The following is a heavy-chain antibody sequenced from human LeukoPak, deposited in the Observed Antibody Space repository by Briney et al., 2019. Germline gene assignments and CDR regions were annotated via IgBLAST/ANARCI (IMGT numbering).Heavy chain of an antibody. Sequence: ASVKVSFTASGYTFTSYYMHWVRQAPGQGLEWMGIINPGGGSTSYAQKFQGRVTMTRDTSTSTVYMELSSLRSEDTAVYYCAVPLYGGNSSFRDYWGQGTLVTVSS. V-gene: IGHV1-46*01. CDR3: AVPLYGGNSSFRDY. D-gene: IGHD4-23*01. J-gene: IGHJ4*02. CDR1: GYTFTSYY. CDR2: INPGGGST.